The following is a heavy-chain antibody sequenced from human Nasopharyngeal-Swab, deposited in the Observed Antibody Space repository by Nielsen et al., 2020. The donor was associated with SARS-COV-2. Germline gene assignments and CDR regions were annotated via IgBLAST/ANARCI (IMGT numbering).Heavy chain of an antibody. Sequence: SETLSLTRTVSGGSISSSSYYWGWIRQPPGKGLEWIGSIYYSGSTYYNPSLKSRVTISVDTSKNQFSLKLSSVTAADTAVYYCARHLRDGVVVAAPYYSDYWGQGTLVTVSS. V-gene: IGHV4-39*01. D-gene: IGHD2-15*01. CDR3: ARHLRDGVVVAAPYYSDY. J-gene: IGHJ4*02. CDR1: GGSISSSSYY. CDR2: IYYSGST.